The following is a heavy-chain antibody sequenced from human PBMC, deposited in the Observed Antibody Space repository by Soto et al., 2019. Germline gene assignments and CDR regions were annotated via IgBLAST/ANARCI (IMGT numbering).Heavy chain of an antibody. V-gene: IGHV4-59*12. CDR1: GVSIGSNC. CDR2: IFHSGST. J-gene: IGHJ6*02. CDR3: ARDNANYYYYGMDV. Sequence: PSDTLSLTCTLSGVSIGSNCWSWIRQPPGKGLEWIGYIFHSGSTTYNPSLKSRVTMSVDTSKNQFSLNLSSVTAADTAVYYCARDNANYYYYGMDVWGQGTTVTVSS.